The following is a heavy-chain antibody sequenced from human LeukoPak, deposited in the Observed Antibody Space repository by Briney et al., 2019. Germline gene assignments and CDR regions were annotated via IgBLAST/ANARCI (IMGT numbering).Heavy chain of an antibody. J-gene: IGHJ4*02. CDR1: GGSIINSNW. D-gene: IGHD2-2*01. Sequence: SETLSLTCAVSGGSIINSNWWSWVRQPPGKGLEWIGEIDHSGSTSYNPSLKSRVTMSVDRSQNQFSLRLSTVTAADTAVYYCARDRRVVVPAASPYYLGYWGQGTLVTVSS. CDR3: ARDRRVVVPAASPYYLGY. V-gene: IGHV4-4*02. CDR2: IDHSGST.